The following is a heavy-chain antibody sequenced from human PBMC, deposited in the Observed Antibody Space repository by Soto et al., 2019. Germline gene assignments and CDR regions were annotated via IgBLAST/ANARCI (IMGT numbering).Heavy chain of an antibody. CDR2: IYYSGST. CDR3: ARERDDSIDY. CDR1: GGSISSYY. J-gene: IGHJ4*02. V-gene: IGHV4-59*01. D-gene: IGHD2-21*02. Sequence: PSETLSLTCTVSGGSISSYYWSWIRQPPGKGLEWIGYIYYSGSTNYNPSLKSRVTISVDTSKNQFSLKLSSVTAADTAVYYCARERDDSIDYWGQGTLVTVSS.